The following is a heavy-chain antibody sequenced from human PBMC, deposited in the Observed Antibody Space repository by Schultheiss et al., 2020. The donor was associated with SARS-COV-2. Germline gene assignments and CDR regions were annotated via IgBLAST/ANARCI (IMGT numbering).Heavy chain of an antibody. CDR2: ISWNSGSI. CDR3: AKVDGSYRV. Sequence: SLKISCAASGFTFSSYWMSWVRQAPGKGLEWVSGISWNSGSIGYADSVKGRFTISRDNAKNSLYLQMNSLRAEDTAVYYCAKVDGSYRVWGQGTTVTVSS. CDR1: GFTFSSYW. V-gene: IGHV3-9*01. D-gene: IGHD1-26*01. J-gene: IGHJ6*02.